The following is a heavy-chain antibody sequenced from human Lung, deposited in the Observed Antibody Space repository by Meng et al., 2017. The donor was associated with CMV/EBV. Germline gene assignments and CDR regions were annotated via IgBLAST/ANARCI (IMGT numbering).Heavy chain of an antibody. J-gene: IGHJ5*02. CDR3: ARIWGAAPYNWFDP. Sequence: GXXLVXPTETLTLTCTVSGFSLSNARMGVSWIRQPPGKALEWLAHIFSNDDKSYSTSLKSRLTISKDTSKSQVVLTMTNMDPVDTATYYCARIWGAAPYNWFDPXGQGXLVTGSS. D-gene: IGHD3-16*01. CDR1: GFSLSNARMG. V-gene: IGHV2-26*01. CDR2: IFSNDDK.